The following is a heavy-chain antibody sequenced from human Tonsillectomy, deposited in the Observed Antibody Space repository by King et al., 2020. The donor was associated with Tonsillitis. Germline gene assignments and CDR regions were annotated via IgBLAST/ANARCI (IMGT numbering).Heavy chain of an antibody. D-gene: IGHD3-10*01. J-gene: IGHJ3*02. CDR3: AKCPVELVVRGAIDAFDI. CDR2: ISGNDNST. V-gene: IGHV3-23*04. Sequence: VQLVESGGGLVQPGGSLRLSCAASGFTFSNYAMSWVRQAPGKGLEWVSVISGNDNSTYYADSVKGRFTISRDNSKNTLYLQMTSLRAEDTAIYYCAKCPVELVVRGAIDAFDIWGQGTVVTVSS. CDR1: GFTFSNYA.